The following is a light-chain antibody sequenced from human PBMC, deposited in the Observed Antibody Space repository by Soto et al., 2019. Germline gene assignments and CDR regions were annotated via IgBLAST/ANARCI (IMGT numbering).Light chain of an antibody. V-gene: IGKV1-39*01. J-gene: IGKJ1*01. CDR1: QSISTY. Sequence: DIQMTHSPSSLSASVVDSASITCRASQSISTYLNWYQQIPGKAPNVLIYAASHLQSGVPSRFSGSGSGKDFTLTISSLQPEDFATYYCQQTYDTGTFGQGTKVDI. CDR2: AAS. CDR3: QQTYDTGT.